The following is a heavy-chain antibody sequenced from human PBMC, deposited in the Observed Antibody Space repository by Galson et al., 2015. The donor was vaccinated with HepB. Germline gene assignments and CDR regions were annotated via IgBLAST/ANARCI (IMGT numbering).Heavy chain of an antibody. CDR3: ARDWVQYQLPEVNMDV. V-gene: IGHV3-7*03. CDR1: GFTFSSYW. CDR2: IKQDGCEK. J-gene: IGHJ6*02. Sequence: SLRLSCAASGFTFSSYWMSWVRQAPGKGLEWVANIKQDGCEKYYVDSVKGRFTISRDNAKNSLYLQMNSLRAEDTAVYYCARDWVQYQLPEVNMDVWGQGTTVTVSS. D-gene: IGHD2-2*01.